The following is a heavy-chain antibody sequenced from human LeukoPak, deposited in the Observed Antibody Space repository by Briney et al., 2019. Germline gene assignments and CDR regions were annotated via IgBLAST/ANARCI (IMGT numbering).Heavy chain of an antibody. D-gene: IGHD4-23*01. CDR1: GFTFSSYA. CDR3: AKRTGGSSGDFDY. Sequence: PGGSLRLSCAASGFTFSSYAMSWVRQAPGKGLEWVSGLGGSGGSINYADSVKGRFTISRDNSKDTLYLQMNSLRVVDTAVYYCAKRTGGSSGDFDYWGQGTLVTVSS. CDR2: LGGSGGSI. V-gene: IGHV3-23*01. J-gene: IGHJ4*02.